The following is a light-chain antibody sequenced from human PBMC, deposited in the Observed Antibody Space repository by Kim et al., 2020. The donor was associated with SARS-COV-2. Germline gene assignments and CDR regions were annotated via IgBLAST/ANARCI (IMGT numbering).Light chain of an antibody. CDR3: QSFDSSLREV. CDR1: TSTTGAVYN. V-gene: IGLV1-40*01. CDR2: GNN. J-gene: IGLJ2*01. Sequence: GRRVTISCTGTTSTTGAVYNVHWYQQLPGTAPKLLIYGNNNRPSGVPDRFSGSNSGPSASLAITGLQAADEADYYCQSFDSSLREVFGGGTQLTVL.